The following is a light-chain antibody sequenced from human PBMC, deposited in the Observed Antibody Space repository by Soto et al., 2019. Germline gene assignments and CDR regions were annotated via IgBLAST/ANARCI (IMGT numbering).Light chain of an antibody. Sequence: DIPMTQSPSSLSASVGDRVTITCRASQTISSYLNWYQQMPGKAPKLLIYAASNLQSGVPSRFSGSGSGTDYSLTISSLQPEDFATYYCQQSFSTPRTFGQGTEVEIK. J-gene: IGKJ1*01. CDR1: QTISSY. V-gene: IGKV1-39*01. CDR2: AAS. CDR3: QQSFSTPRT.